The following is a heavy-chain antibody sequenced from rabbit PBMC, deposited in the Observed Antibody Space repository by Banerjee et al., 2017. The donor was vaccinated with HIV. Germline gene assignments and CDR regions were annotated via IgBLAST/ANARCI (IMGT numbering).Heavy chain of an antibody. CDR3: ARDLGGVIGWNFNL. Sequence: QEPLKESGGGLVTPGGNLTLTCTASGFDISSNYWICWVRQAPGKGLEWIACIFTSSAGTSYASWAKGRFTISKTSSTTVTLQMTSLTAADTATYFCARDLGGVIGWNFNLWGQGPLVTVS. V-gene: IGHV1S45*01. CDR1: GFDISSNYW. D-gene: IGHD1-1*01. CDR2: IFTSSAGT. J-gene: IGHJ4*01.